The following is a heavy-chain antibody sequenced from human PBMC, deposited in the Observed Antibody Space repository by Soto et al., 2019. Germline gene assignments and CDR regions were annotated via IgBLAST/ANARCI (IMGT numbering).Heavy chain of an antibody. V-gene: IGHV5-51*01. CDR2: IYPGDSDT. Sequence: PGESLKISCMGSGYKVSTWHNFTSYWIAWVRQMPGEGLEWMGIIYPGDSDTRYSPSFQGQVTISADKSINSVYLQWSSLKASDTATYYCARLGFNYDFLSGYYNVHYYYGFDVWGQGTTVTVSS. J-gene: IGHJ6*02. CDR3: ARLGFNYDFLSGYYNVHYYYGFDV. CDR1: GYKVSTWHNFTSYW. D-gene: IGHD3-3*01.